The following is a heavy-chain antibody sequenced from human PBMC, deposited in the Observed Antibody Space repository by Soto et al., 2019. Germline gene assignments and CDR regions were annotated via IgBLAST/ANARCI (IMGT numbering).Heavy chain of an antibody. CDR3: SIGSWSAETFDE. CDR1: GGTFNTYT. V-gene: IGHV1-69*02. Sequence: QVHLIQSGAEVKKPGSSVKVSCKAAGGTFNTYTLFWVRQAPGHGLEWMGRIIPMLPVTNSAQKFQGRHTLTAHKSTGTAFMELNSLTSDDTAVYYCSIGSWSAETFDEWGHGTMVKVSS. J-gene: IGHJ3*01. D-gene: IGHD2-2*01. CDR2: IIPMLPVT.